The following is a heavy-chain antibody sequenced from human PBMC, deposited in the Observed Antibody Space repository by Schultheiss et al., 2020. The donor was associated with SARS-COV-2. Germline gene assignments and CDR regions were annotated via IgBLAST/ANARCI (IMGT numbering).Heavy chain of an antibody. Sequence: SETLSLTCAVSGYSISSGYYWGWIRQPPGKGLEWIGSIYHSGSTYYNPSLKSRVTISVDTSKNQFSLKLSSVTAADTAVYYCARLGYSYGPNWFDPWGQGTLVTVSS. V-gene: IGHV4-38-2*01. J-gene: IGHJ5*02. D-gene: IGHD5-18*01. CDR2: IYHSGST. CDR3: ARLGYSYGPNWFDP. CDR1: GYSISSGYY.